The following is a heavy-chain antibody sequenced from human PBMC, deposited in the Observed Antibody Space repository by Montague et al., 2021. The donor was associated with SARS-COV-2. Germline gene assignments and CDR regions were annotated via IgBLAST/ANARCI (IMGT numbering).Heavy chain of an antibody. CDR3: AKCASGGSSYSSALDY. CDR1: GFPGGDDV. V-gene: IGHV3-33*03. D-gene: IGHD2-15*01. J-gene: IGHJ4*01. CDR2: IFVCGTNK. Sequence: SLSLSFAASGFPGGDDVVHLCRQAADTCVEQLAIIFVCGTNKDYRNSLRCLFTISRDKGMNTVNLEMNSLRAEDTAVYYCAKCASGGSSYSSALDYWGHGTLVTVSS.